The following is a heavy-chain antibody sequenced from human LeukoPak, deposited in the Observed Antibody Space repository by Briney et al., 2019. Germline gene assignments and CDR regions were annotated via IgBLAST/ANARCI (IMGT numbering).Heavy chain of an antibody. Sequence: GGSLRLSCAASGFTFSDFYMTWIRQAPGKGLEWVSYISSSGSTIYYADSVKGRFTISRDNSKNTLYLQMNSLRAEDTAVYYCARDPTTDAFDIWGQGTMVTVSS. J-gene: IGHJ3*02. CDR2: ISSSGSTI. V-gene: IGHV3-11*01. CDR1: GFTFSDFY. CDR3: ARDPTTDAFDI. D-gene: IGHD1-7*01.